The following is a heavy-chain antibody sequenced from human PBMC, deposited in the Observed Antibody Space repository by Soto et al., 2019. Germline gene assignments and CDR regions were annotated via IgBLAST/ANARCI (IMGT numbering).Heavy chain of an antibody. CDR3: AKSRSWYDGGSRYFDY. CDR2: INPSSDST. CDR1: GYTFPSYY. J-gene: IGHJ4*02. Sequence: ASVKVSCKASGYTFPSYYIHWVRQAPGQGLEWMGIINPSSDSTTYAQRFQGRVTMTRDTSTSTVYMELSSLRSEDTAVYYCAKSRSWYDGGSRYFDYWGQGTLVTVSS. D-gene: IGHD6-13*01. V-gene: IGHV1-46*01.